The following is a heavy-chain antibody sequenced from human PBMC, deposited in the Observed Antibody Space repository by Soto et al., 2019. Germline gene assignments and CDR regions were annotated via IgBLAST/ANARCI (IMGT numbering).Heavy chain of an antibody. CDR2: IDPSDSYT. J-gene: IGHJ6*02. CDR1: GYSFTSYW. Sequence: SLKISCKGSGYSFTSYWISWVRQMPGKGLEWMGRIDPSDSYTNYSPSFQGHVTISADKSISTAYLQWSSLKASDTAMYYCARALGGYYYGSGSYQGSGYGMDVWGQGTTVTVSS. V-gene: IGHV5-10-1*01. D-gene: IGHD3-10*01. CDR3: ARALGGYYYGSGSYQGSGYGMDV.